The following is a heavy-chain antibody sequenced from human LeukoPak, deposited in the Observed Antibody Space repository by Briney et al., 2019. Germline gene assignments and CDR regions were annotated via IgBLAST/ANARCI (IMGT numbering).Heavy chain of an antibody. CDR3: ARASSWKPYGMDV. CDR1: GGSFSGYY. J-gene: IGHJ6*02. D-gene: IGHD2-2*01. Sequence: PSETLSLTCAVYGGSFSGYYWSWIRQPAGKGLEWIGRIYTSGSTNYNPSLKSRVTMSVDTSKNQFSLKLSSVTAADTAVYYCARASSWKPYGMDVWGQGTTVTVSS. CDR2: IYTSGST. V-gene: IGHV4-59*10.